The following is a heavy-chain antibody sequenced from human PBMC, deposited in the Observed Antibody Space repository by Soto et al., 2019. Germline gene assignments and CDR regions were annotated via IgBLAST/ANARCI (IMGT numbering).Heavy chain of an antibody. V-gene: IGHV3-48*03. CDR3: ARGSTVTTDY. CDR2: ISSSGSTI. D-gene: IGHD4-17*01. J-gene: IGHJ4*02. Sequence: PGGSLRLSCAASGFTFSSYEMNWARQAPGKGLEWVSYISSSGSTIYYADSVKGRFTISRDNAKNSLYLQMNSLRAEDTAVYYCARGSTVTTDYWGQGTLVTVSS. CDR1: GFTFSSYE.